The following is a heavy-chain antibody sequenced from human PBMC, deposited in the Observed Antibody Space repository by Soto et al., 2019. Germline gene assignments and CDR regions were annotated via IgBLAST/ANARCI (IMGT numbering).Heavy chain of an antibody. CDR3: VRNLNGFDP. CDR1: GYTFTTYD. Sequence: QVQLVQSGAEVRKPGASVKVSCTTSGYTFTTYDINWVRQATGQGFEWMGWMNPNSGNTGYAQKFQGRVTMTRDTSISTAYMELSSLRSEDTAVYYCVRNLNGFDPLGQGTLVTVSS. V-gene: IGHV1-8*02. J-gene: IGHJ5*02. CDR2: MNPNSGNT.